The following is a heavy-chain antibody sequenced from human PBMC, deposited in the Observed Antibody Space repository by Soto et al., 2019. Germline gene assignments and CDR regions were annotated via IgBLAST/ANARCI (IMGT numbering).Heavy chain of an antibody. CDR1: GGSVSSSDYY. V-gene: IGHV4-39*01. CDR2: VYYSGTP. D-gene: IGHD3-16*01. J-gene: IGHJ4*02. CDR3: ARQTGGFGYYFDY. Sequence: QLQLQESGPGLVKPSETLSLTCTVSGGSVSSSDYYWGWIRQPPGKELEWIGAVYYSGTPYYMPPRKSRVTISVGTSKNHFSLNLRSVTAADTAVYYCARQTGGFGYYFDYWGQGALVTVSS.